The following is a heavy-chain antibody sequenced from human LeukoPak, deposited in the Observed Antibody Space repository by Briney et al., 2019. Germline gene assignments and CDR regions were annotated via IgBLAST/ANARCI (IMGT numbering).Heavy chain of an antibody. Sequence: SLRLSCVASGFTFNTYAMSWVRQAPGKGLEWVSVISNSGGSTFYADSVKGRFTISRDNSKNTLYLQMNSLRAEDTAVYYCAKRASGSGTSLYYFDYWGQGTLVTVSS. CDR3: AKRASGSGTSLYYFDY. J-gene: IGHJ4*02. V-gene: IGHV3-23*01. CDR1: GFTFNTYA. D-gene: IGHD3-10*01. CDR2: ISNSGGST.